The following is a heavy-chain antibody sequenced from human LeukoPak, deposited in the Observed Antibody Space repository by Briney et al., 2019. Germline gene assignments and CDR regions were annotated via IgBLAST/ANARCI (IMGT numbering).Heavy chain of an antibody. CDR1: GNTFAGYY. J-gene: IGHJ4*02. CDR2: ISAYNGNT. V-gene: IGHV1-18*04. Sequence: ASVKVSCKASGNTFAGYYVHWVRQAPGQGLEWMGWISAYNGNTNYAQKLQGRVTMTTDTSTSTAYMELRSLRSDDTAVYYCARATLSYYYDSSGYYPPDYWGQGTLVTVSS. D-gene: IGHD3-22*01. CDR3: ARATLSYYYDSSGYYPPDY.